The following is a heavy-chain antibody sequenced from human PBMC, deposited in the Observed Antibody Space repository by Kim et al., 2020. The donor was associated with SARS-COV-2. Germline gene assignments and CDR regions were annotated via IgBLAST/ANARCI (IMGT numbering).Heavy chain of an antibody. V-gene: IGHV4-39*01. CDR3: ARIVVVTAISGWFDP. J-gene: IGHJ5*02. CDR2: IYYSGST. D-gene: IGHD2-21*02. CDR1: GGSISSSSYY. Sequence: SETLSLTCTVSGGSISSSSYYWGWIRQPPGKGLEWIGSIYYSGSTYYNPYLKSRVTISVDTSKNQFSLKLSSVTAADTAVYYCARIVVVTAISGWFDPWGQGTLVTVSS.